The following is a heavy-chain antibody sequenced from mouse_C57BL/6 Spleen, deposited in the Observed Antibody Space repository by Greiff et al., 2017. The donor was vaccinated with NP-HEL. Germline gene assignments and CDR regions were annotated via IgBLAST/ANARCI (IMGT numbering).Heavy chain of an antibody. V-gene: IGHV1-82*01. J-gene: IGHJ3*01. CDR2: IYPGDGDT. Sequence: QVQLQQSGPELVKPGASVKISCKASGYAFSSSWMNWVKQRPGKGLEWIGRIYPGDGDTNYNGKFKGKATLTADKSSSTAYMQLSSLTSEDSAVYCCARGGSSPAWFAYWGQGTLVTVSA. D-gene: IGHD1-1*01. CDR1: GYAFSSSW. CDR3: ARGGSSPAWFAY.